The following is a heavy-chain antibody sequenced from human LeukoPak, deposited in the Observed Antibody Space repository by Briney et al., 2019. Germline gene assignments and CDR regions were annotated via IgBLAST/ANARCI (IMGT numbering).Heavy chain of an antibody. Sequence: ASVKVSCKASGYTFTGYYMHWVRQAPGQGLEWMGWINPNSGGTNYAQKFQGRVAMTRDTSISTAYMELRSLRSDDTAVYYCARDRQHVDIVASGIDPWGQGTLVTVSS. CDR3: ARDRQHVDIVASGIDP. V-gene: IGHV1-2*02. CDR2: INPNSGGT. J-gene: IGHJ5*02. CDR1: GYTFTGYY. D-gene: IGHD5-12*01.